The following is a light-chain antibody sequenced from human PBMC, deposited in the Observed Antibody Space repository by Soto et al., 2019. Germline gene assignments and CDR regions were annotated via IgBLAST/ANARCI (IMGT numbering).Light chain of an antibody. CDR3: QQYNSYPGT. Sequence: DIQMTQSPSTLSASVGDSVTITCRASQSISSWLAWYQQKPGKAPKLLIYKASSLESGVPSRFGGSGSGTEFTLTISSLQPDDFATYYCQQYNSYPGTFGQGTKVEIK. CDR2: KAS. V-gene: IGKV1-5*03. J-gene: IGKJ1*01. CDR1: QSISSW.